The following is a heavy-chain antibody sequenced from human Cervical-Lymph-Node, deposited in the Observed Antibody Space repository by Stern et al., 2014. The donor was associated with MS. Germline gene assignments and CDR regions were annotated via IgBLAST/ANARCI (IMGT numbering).Heavy chain of an antibody. Sequence: QVTLRESGPVLVKPTETLTLTCTVSGFSLSNAKMGVSWIRQPPGKPLEWLSHIFSNDEKSYDTSLRSRLTISKDTSKSQVVLTMTNMDPVDTATYYCARTYSAPFDYWGQGTLVTVSS. CDR3: ARTYSAPFDY. CDR1: GFSLSNAKMG. D-gene: IGHD2-21*01. J-gene: IGHJ4*02. CDR2: IFSNDEK. V-gene: IGHV2-26*01.